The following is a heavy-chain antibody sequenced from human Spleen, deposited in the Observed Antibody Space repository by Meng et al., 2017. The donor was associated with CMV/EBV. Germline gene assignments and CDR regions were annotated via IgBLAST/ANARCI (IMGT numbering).Heavy chain of an antibody. D-gene: IGHD1/OR15-1a*01. V-gene: IGHV4-31*01. J-gene: IGHJ5*01. CDR1: GGSISSGGYY. CDR2: IYYSGAT. CDR3: ARGTTFNGFDS. Sequence: TCTVSGGSISSGGYYWSWIRQLKKKGLKWIAYIYYSGATYYKKSLKSQVIISLDTYNNQFSLKLNSMTAADTAVYYCARGTTFNGFDSWGQGTLVTVSS.